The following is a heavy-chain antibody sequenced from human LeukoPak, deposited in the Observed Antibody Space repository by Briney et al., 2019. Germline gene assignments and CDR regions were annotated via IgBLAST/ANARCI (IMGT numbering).Heavy chain of an antibody. D-gene: IGHD6-13*01. V-gene: IGHV3-64*01. CDR2: ISSNGGST. CDR3: ARVAAAGSSYY. Sequence: GGSLRLSCAASGFTFSSYAMHWVRQAPGKGLEYVSAISSNGGSTYYANSVKGRFTISRDNSKNTLYLQMGSLRAEDMAVYYCARVAAAGSSYYWGQGTLVTVSS. CDR1: GFTFSSYA. J-gene: IGHJ4*02.